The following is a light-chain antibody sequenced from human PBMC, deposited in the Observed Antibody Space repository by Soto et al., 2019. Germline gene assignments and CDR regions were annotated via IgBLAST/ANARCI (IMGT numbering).Light chain of an antibody. Sequence: QAVVTQPPSASGTPGQRVTISCSGSSSNIGTNYVYWYQQLPGTAPKLLIYSNNQRPSGVPDRFSGSKSGTSASLAISGLRSEAEADYFCAAWDDSRNGPGVFGGGTKLTVL. V-gene: IGLV1-47*01. J-gene: IGLJ3*02. CDR3: AAWDDSRNGPGV. CDR1: SSNIGTNY. CDR2: SNN.